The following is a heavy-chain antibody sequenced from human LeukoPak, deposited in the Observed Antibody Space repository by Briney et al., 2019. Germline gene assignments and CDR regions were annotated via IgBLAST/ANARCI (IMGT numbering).Heavy chain of an antibody. CDR3: ARDRSGSYGVLGN. CDR1: GYTFTSYA. Sequence: ASVKVSCKASGYTFTSYAMHWVRQAPGQRLEWMGWTNAGNGNTKYSQKLQGRVTMTTDTSTSTAYMELRSLRSDDTAVYYCARDRSGSYGVLGNWGQGTLVTVSS. D-gene: IGHD1-26*01. V-gene: IGHV1-3*01. J-gene: IGHJ4*02. CDR2: TNAGNGNT.